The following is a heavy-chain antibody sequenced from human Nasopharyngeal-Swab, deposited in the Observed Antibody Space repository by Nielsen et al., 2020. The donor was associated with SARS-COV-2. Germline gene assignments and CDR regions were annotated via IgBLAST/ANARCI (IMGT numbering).Heavy chain of an antibody. CDR2: ISSSSSTI. CDR3: ARDTIAVAENWFDP. CDR1: GFTFSSYS. J-gene: IGHJ5*02. Sequence: GESLKISCAASGFTFSSYSMNWVRQAPGKGLEWVSYISSSSSTIYYADSVKGRFTISRDNAKNSLYLQMNSLRAEDTAVYYCARDTIAVAENWFDPWGQGTLVTVSS. D-gene: IGHD6-19*01. V-gene: IGHV3-48*04.